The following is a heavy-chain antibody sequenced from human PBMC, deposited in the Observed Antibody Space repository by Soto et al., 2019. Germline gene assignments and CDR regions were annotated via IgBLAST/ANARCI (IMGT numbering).Heavy chain of an antibody. CDR1: GFTFGTYG. V-gene: IGHV3-33*01. D-gene: IGHD4-17*01. CDR3: GRGGSDYGDNNLRGWFAP. J-gene: IGHJ5*02. CDR2: IWYDGSNK. Sequence: QVQLVESGGGVVQPGRSLRLSCAASGFTFGTYGMHWVRQAPGKGLEWVAVIWYDGSNKYYADSVKGRFTISRDNSKNTXXLQMNSLGAEDTAVYYCGRGGSDYGDNNLRGWFAPWGQGTLVTVSS.